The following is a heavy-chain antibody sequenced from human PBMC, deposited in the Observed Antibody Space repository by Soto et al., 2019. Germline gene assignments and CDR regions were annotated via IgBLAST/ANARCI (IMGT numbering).Heavy chain of an antibody. Sequence: SSVTVSCKASGGTFSTYAISWVRQAPGQGLEWMGGIIPIFGTATYAQKFQGRVTITADESTSTAYMELRSLKSDDTAVYYCAKALTMASPNWFDPWGQGTQVTVSS. D-gene: IGHD3-10*01. V-gene: IGHV1-69*13. CDR3: AKALTMASPNWFDP. J-gene: IGHJ5*02. CDR1: GGTFSTYA. CDR2: IIPIFGTA.